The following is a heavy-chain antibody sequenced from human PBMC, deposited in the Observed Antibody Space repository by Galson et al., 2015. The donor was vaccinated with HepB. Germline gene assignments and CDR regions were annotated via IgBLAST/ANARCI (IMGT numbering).Heavy chain of an antibody. V-gene: IGHV5-51*01. D-gene: IGHD3-10*01. J-gene: IGHJ6*03. CDR1: GYTFTTYW. CDR3: VRHSAVSHYYYMDV. Sequence: QSGAEVKKPGESLKISCEGSGYTFTTYWIGWVRQMPGKGLEWMGNIYPGDSDTNYSPSFQGQVTISADKSITTAYLQWSSLKVSDTATYYCVRHSAVSHYYYMDVWGKGTTVTVSS. CDR2: IYPGDSDT.